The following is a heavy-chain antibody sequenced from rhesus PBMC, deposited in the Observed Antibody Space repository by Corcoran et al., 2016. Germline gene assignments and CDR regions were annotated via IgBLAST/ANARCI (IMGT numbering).Heavy chain of an antibody. Sequence: QLQLQESGPGLVKPSETLSLTCAVSGYSIRSGYGWSWIRQPPGKGLEWIGYIFYSGCTSYNPSLKSRVTSSRDTAKNQFSLKLSSLTAAYTAVYYCARGSTVLVVVATDALDFWGQGLRVTVAS. CDR2: IFYSGCT. CDR3: ARGSTVLVVVATDALDF. V-gene: IGHV4-122*02. CDR1: GYSIRSGYG. J-gene: IGHJ3*01. D-gene: IGHD2-21*01.